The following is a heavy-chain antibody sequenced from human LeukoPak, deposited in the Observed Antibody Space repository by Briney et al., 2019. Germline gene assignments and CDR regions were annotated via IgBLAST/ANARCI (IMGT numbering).Heavy chain of an antibody. D-gene: IGHD2-2*01. CDR3: ARASSTRLDY. V-gene: IGHV4-31*03. Sequence: PSETLSLTCTVSGGSISSGGYYWSWLRQHPGKGLEWIGYIYYSGSTYYNPSLKSRVTISVDTSKNQFSLKLSSVTAADTAVYYCARASSTRLDYWGQGTLVTVSS. CDR2: IYYSGST. J-gene: IGHJ4*02. CDR1: GGSISSGGYY.